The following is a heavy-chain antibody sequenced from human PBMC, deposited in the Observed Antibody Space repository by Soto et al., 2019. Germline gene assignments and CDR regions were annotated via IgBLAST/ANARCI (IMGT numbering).Heavy chain of an antibody. Sequence: EVQLVESGGGLVKPGGSLRLSCAASGFTFNNAWMSWVRQAPGKGLEWVGRIKSKTDGGTTDYAAPVKGRFTISRDDSKKTLYLQKNSLKTEDTAVYYWTTAPVSSSWITWFDPWGQGTLVTVSS. CDR3: TTAPVSSSWITWFDP. V-gene: IGHV3-15*01. CDR1: GFTFNNAW. CDR2: IKSKTDGGTT. D-gene: IGHD6-13*01. J-gene: IGHJ5*02.